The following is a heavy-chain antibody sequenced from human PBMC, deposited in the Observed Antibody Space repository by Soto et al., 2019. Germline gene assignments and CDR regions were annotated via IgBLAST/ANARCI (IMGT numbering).Heavy chain of an antibody. Sequence: QVQLQESGPGLVKPSGTLSLTCAVSGGSISSSKWWSWVRQPPGKGLEWIGEIYHSGSTNYNPSLKSRVTISVDKSKNQFSLKLSSVTAADTAVYYCVRDTAMAETYYYYGMDVWGQGTTVTVSS. CDR2: IYHSGST. V-gene: IGHV4-4*02. CDR3: VRDTAMAETYYYYGMDV. D-gene: IGHD5-18*01. CDR1: GGSISSSKW. J-gene: IGHJ6*02.